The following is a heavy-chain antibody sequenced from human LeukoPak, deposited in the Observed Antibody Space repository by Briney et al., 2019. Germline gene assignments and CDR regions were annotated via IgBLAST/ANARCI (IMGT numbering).Heavy chain of an antibody. Sequence: SETLSLTCTVSGGSISSYYWSWIRQPPGKGLEWIGYIYYSGSTNYNPSLKSQVTISVDTSKNQFSLKLSSVTAADTAVYYCARERVGPYYFDYWGQGTLVTVSS. CDR3: ARERVGPYYFDY. D-gene: IGHD3/OR15-3a*01. CDR2: IYYSGST. CDR1: GGSISSYY. V-gene: IGHV4-59*01. J-gene: IGHJ4*02.